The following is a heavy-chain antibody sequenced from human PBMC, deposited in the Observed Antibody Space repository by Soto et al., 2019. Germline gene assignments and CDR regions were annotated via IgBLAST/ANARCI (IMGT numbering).Heavy chain of an antibody. D-gene: IGHD5-12*01. CDR1: GGSISSGGYY. J-gene: IGHJ4*02. CDR2: IYYSGST. Sequence: QVQLQESGPGLVKPSQTLSLTCPVSGGSISSGGYYWSWIRQHPGKGLEWIGYIYYSGSTYYNPSLKSRVTISVDTSKNQFSLKLSSVTAADTAVYYCARDRGGYDQKPYFDYWGQGTLVTVSS. V-gene: IGHV4-31*03. CDR3: ARDRGGYDQKPYFDY.